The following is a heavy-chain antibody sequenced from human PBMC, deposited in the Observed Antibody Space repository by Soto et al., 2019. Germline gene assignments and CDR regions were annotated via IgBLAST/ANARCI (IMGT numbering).Heavy chain of an antibody. CDR3: ASSGGSGSYYNPYYYYGMAV. CDR1: GYTFTSYG. J-gene: IGHJ6*02. CDR2: ISAYNGNT. Sequence: GASVKVSCKASGYTFTSYGISCVRQAPGQGLEWMGWISAYNGNTNYAQKLQGRVTMTTDTSTSTAYMELRSLRSDDTAVYYCASSGGSGSYYNPYYYYGMAVWGQGTTVTVSS. V-gene: IGHV1-18*01. D-gene: IGHD3-10*01.